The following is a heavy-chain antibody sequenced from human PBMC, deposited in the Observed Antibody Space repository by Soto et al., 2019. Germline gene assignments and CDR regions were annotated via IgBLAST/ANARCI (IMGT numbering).Heavy chain of an antibody. D-gene: IGHD3-22*01. V-gene: IGHV3-64D*06. CDR3: VKGEYYYDSSGYYPFDY. J-gene: IGHJ4*02. CDR2: ISSNGGST. Sequence: PGGSLRLSCSASAFTFTSYAMHWVRQAPGKGLEYVSGISSNGGSTYYADSVKGRFTISRDNSKNTVYLQMSSLRVEDTAVYYCVKGEYYYDSSGYYPFDYWGQGTLVTVSS. CDR1: AFTFTSYA.